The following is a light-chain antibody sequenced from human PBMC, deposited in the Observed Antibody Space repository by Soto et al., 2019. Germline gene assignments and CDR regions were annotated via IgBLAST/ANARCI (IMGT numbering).Light chain of an antibody. CDR1: SSDVGSYNL. J-gene: IGLJ2*01. V-gene: IGLV2-14*02. Sequence: QSALTQPASVSGSPGQSITISCTGTSSDVGSYNLVSWYQHHPGKAPKLMIFEVSNRPSGVSNRFSGSKSGNTASLTISGLQAEDEADYFCSSYTSSSTLVFGGGTKLT. CDR2: EVS. CDR3: SSYTSSSTLV.